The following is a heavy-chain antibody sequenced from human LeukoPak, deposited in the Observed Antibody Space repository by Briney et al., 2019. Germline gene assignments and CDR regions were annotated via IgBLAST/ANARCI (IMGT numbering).Heavy chain of an antibody. D-gene: IGHD3-3*01. CDR3: ARDLLTIFGVVPSPSDY. V-gene: IGHV1-18*01. Sequence: GASVKVSCKASGYTFTSYGISWVRQAPGQGLEWMGWISAYNGNTNYAQKLQGRVTMATDTSTSTAYMELRSLRSDDTAVYYCARDLLTIFGVVPSPSDYWGQGTLVTVSS. J-gene: IGHJ4*02. CDR1: GYTFTSYG. CDR2: ISAYNGNT.